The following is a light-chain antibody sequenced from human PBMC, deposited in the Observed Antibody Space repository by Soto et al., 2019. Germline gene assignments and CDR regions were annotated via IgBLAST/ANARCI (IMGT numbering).Light chain of an antibody. J-gene: IGLJ1*01. CDR2: EVN. CDR3: SSYTSSSTYV. CDR1: SSDVGDYNY. Sequence: QSALTQPASVSGSPGQSITISCTGASSDVGDYNYVSWYQYHPGKAPKLLIYEVNNRPSGVSDRFSGSKSGNVASLTISWLQAEDEADYYCSSYTSSSTYVFGTGTKLTVL. V-gene: IGLV2-14*01.